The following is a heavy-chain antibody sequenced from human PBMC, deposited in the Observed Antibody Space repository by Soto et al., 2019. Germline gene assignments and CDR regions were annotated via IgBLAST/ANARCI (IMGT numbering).Heavy chain of an antibody. CDR1: CGSISSGGYY. J-gene: IGHJ4*02. D-gene: IGHD3-3*01. CDR3: APVTTVPPRCDSFDY. V-gene: IGHV4-31*11. CDR2: IYYSGST. Sequence: TLSLTCAVSCGSISSGGYYWSWIRQHPGKGLEWIGYIYYSGSTYYNPSLKSRVTISVDTSKNQFSLKLSSVTAAETAVYYWAPVTTVPPRCDSFDYCGQAPLVTVSS.